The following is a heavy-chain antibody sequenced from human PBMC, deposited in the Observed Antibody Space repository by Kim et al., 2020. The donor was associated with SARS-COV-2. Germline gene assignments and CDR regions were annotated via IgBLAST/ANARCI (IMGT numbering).Heavy chain of an antibody. J-gene: IGHJ4*01. CDR3: AREGNYKAFDY. D-gene: IGHD3-10*01. V-gene: IGHV3-11*05. Sequence: TDYADSLRGRFTISRDNAKNSLFLQMDSLRAEDTAVYFCAREGNYKAFDYWGHGTLVTVSS. CDR2: T.